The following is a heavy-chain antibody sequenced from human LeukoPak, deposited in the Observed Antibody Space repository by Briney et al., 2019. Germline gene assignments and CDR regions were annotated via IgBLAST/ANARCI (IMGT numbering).Heavy chain of an antibody. Sequence: PGGSLRLSCAASGFSISNYAMSWVRQAPGKGLEWVSSISDSSLSTYYTDSVQGRFTVSRDTSKNTLYLQMNGLTAEDTAIYFCAKARTVADFYFDYWGQGTLVTVSS. CDR2: ISDSSLST. CDR1: GFSISNYA. J-gene: IGHJ4*02. CDR3: AKARTVADFYFDY. D-gene: IGHD6-19*01. V-gene: IGHV3-23*01.